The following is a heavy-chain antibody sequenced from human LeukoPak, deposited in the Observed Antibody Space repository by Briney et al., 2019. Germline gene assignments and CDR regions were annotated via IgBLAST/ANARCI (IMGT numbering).Heavy chain of an antibody. Sequence: SETLSLTCAVYGGSFSGYYWSWIRQPPGKGLEWIGEINHSRSTNYNPSLKSRVTISVDTSKNQFSLKLSSVTAADTAVYYCARGRQINYYDSSGYYFRPNPYYYYGMDVWGQGTTVTVSS. D-gene: IGHD3-22*01. CDR3: ARGRQINYYDSSGYYFRPNPYYYYGMDV. V-gene: IGHV4-34*01. CDR1: GGSFSGYY. J-gene: IGHJ6*02. CDR2: INHSRST.